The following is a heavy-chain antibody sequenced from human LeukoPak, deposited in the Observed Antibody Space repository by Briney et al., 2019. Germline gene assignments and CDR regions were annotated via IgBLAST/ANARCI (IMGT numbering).Heavy chain of an antibody. CDR3: TRDLSHDSSG. Sequence: GGSLRLSCAASGFSLGDYWMTWVRQAPGKGLECVGNIKFDGSEIYYRDSVRGRFTISRDNAKNSLYLQMNSLRVEDTGVYYCTRDLSHDSSGWGQGTVVTVSS. CDR2: IKFDGSEI. D-gene: IGHD3-22*01. V-gene: IGHV3-7*01. J-gene: IGHJ4*02. CDR1: GFSLGDYW.